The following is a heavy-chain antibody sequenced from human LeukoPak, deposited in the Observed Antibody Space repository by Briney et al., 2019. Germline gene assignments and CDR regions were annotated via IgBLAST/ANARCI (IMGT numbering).Heavy chain of an antibody. CDR1: GFTFNSYW. CDR2: INTDGSST. CDR3: ARGEVNYSNFAH. D-gene: IGHD4-11*01. J-gene: IGHJ5*02. V-gene: IGHV3-74*01. Sequence: GGSLRLSCAASGFTFNSYWMHWVRQAPGKGLVWVSRINTDGSSTIYADFVKGRFTISGDNAKNTLYLQMNSLRAEDTAIYYCARGEVNYSNFAHWGQGTLVTVSS.